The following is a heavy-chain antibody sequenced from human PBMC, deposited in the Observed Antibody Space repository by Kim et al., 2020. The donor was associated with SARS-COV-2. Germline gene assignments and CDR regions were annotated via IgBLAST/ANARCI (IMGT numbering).Heavy chain of an antibody. D-gene: IGHD3-16*02. CDR3: AKDSDYIWGGYRGGSGLPDY. Sequence: GGSLRLSCAASGFTFSSYAMSWVRQAPGKGLEWVSAISGSGGSTYYADSVKGRFTISRDNSKNTLYLQMNSLRAEDTAVYYCAKDSDYIWGGYRGGSGLPDYWGQGTLVTVSS. J-gene: IGHJ4*02. CDR1: GFTFSSYA. CDR2: ISGSGGST. V-gene: IGHV3-23*01.